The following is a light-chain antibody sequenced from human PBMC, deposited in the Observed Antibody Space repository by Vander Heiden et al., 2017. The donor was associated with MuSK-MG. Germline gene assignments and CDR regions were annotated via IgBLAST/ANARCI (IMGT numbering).Light chain of an antibody. Sequence: DIVMTQSPDSLAVSLGGRATINCKSSQGVLYSSNNKNYLAWYQQKPGQPPKLLIYWASTRESGVPDRFSGSGSGTDFTLTISSLQAEDVTVYYCQQYYSTPCTFGQGTKLEIK. V-gene: IGKV4-1*01. J-gene: IGKJ2*02. CDR3: QQYYSTPCT. CDR2: WAS. CDR1: QGVLYSSNNKNY.